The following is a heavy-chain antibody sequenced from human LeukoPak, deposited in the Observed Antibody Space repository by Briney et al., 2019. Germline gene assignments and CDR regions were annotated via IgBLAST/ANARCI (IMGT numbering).Heavy chain of an antibody. D-gene: IGHD6-13*01. J-gene: IGHJ6*03. V-gene: IGHV3-30*03. CDR3: ARDSFLYSSWYPSYYMDV. CDR2: ISFDASNK. CDR1: GFTFSSYG. Sequence: PGRSLRLSCAASGFTFSSYGMHWVRQAPGKGLEWVAVISFDASNKYYADSVKGRFTISRDNSKNTLYLQMNSLRAEDAAVYYCARDSFLYSSWYPSYYMDVWGKGTTVTVSS.